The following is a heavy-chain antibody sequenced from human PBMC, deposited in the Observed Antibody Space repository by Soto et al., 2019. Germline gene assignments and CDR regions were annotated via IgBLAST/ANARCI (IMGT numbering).Heavy chain of an antibody. D-gene: IGHD4-17*01. CDR3: ARGQRALITYGPFDR. V-gene: IGHV3-23*01. J-gene: IGHJ5*02. CDR1: GFTLSNYA. CDR2: FSGTGGYT. Sequence: GGSLRLSCAASGFTLSNYAMSWVRQAPGKGLEWVSTFSGTGGYTYYADSVKGRFTISRDDSKNTLFLHMNSLRAADTAVYYCARGQRALITYGPFDRWGQGTLVTVSS.